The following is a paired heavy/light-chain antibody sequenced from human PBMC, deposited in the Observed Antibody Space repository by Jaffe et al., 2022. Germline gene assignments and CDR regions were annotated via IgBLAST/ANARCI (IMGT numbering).Heavy chain of an antibody. CDR2: ISDSGGNT. CDR3: ARGGLYHSGIDY. J-gene: IGHJ4*02. V-gene: IGHV3-23*01. Sequence: EVQVLESGGGLVQPGGSLRLSCAASGLTFSTYAMTWVRQAPGKGLEWVSSISDSGGNTHYADSVKGRFTISRDNSKTTLYLQMNSLRAEDTALYHCARGGLYHSGIDYWGQGTLVTVSS. D-gene: IGHD3-10*01. CDR1: GLTFSTYA.
Light chain of an antibody. CDR2: KND. J-gene: IGLJ2*01. V-gene: IGLV1-51*02. CDR3: GTWQSSLNAGV. Sequence: QSVLTQPPSVSAAPGQKVTISCSGSSSNIGNNYVSWYQQLPGAVPKLLIYKNDKRPSGIPDRFSGSKSGTSATLGITGLQTGDEADYYCGTWQSSLNAGVFGGGTKLTVL. CDR1: SSNIGNNY.